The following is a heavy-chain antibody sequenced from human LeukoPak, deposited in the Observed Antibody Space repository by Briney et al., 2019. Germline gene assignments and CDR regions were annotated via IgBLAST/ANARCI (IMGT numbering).Heavy chain of an antibody. J-gene: IGHJ4*02. D-gene: IGHD4-17*01. Sequence: GGSLRLSCAASGFTFRFYDMSWVRQAPGRGLEWVSGISGSGDATYYADSVRGRFTISRDNSKNTLYLQMNSLRAEDTAVYYCSHPSTPDYGGLDYWGQGTLVTVSS. CDR1: GFTFRFYD. CDR3: SHPSTPDYGGLDY. V-gene: IGHV3-23*01. CDR2: ISGSGDAT.